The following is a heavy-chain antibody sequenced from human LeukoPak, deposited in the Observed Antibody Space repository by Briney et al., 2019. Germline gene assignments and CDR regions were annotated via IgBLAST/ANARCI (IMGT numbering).Heavy chain of an antibody. CDR3: ARDCGGDCYSSDAFDI. Sequence: SETLSLTCTVSGGSISSSSYYWGWIRQPPGKGLEWIGSIYYSGSTYYNPSLKSRVTISVDTSKNQFSLKLSSVTAADTAVYYCARDCGGDCYSSDAFDIWGQGTMVTVSS. V-gene: IGHV4-39*07. CDR1: GGSISSSSYY. D-gene: IGHD2-21*02. CDR2: IYYSGST. J-gene: IGHJ3*02.